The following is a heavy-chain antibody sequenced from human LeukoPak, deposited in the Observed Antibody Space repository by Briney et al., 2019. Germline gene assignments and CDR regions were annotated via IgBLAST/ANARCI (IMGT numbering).Heavy chain of an antibody. D-gene: IGHD4-17*01. CDR3: ARVDYGDYGFDY. J-gene: IGHJ4*02. CDR1: GFTFSSYA. Sequence: GGSLRLSCAASGFTFSSYAMHWVRQAPGKGLEWVAVISYDGSNKYYADSVKGRFTISRDNSRNTLYLQMNSLRAEDTAVYYCARVDYGDYGFDYWGQGTLVTVSS. V-gene: IGHV3-30*14. CDR2: ISYDGSNK.